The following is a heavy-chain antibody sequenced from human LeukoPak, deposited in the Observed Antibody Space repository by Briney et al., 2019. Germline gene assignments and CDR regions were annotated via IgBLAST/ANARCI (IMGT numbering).Heavy chain of an antibody. J-gene: IGHJ4*02. CDR2: IGPTGDT. Sequence: GGSLRLSCAASGFTFSSSDMHWVRQATGKGLEWVSAIGPTGDTYYPGSVKGRFTISRENARNSLYLQMNSLRAGDTAVYYCAGFLEWLPRPGTDYWGQGTLVTVSS. CDR3: AGFLEWLPRPGTDY. CDR1: GFTFSSSD. V-gene: IGHV3-13*01. D-gene: IGHD3-3*01.